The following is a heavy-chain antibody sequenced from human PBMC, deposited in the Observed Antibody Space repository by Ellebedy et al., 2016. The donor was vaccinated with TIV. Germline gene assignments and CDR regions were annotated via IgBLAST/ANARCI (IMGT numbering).Heavy chain of an antibody. CDR1: GGSVTTSSYY. CDR2: IYYTGNT. V-gene: IGHV4-61*01. J-gene: IGHJ4*02. D-gene: IGHD2-21*02. CDR3: ARFQGGGDYYTFDY. Sequence: SETLSLXXSVSGGSVTTSSYYWGWFRQPPGKGLEWIGHIYYTGNTNYNPSLRSRVTISLDTPKNQFSLKLNSMTAADTAVYYCARFQGGGDYYTFDYWGQGTLVTVSS.